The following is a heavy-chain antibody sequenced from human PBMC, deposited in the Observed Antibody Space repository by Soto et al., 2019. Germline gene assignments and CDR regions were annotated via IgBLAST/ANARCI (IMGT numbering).Heavy chain of an antibody. CDR1: GFSFSSFW. CDR2: MNQDGSEI. Sequence: GGSLRLSCVGSGFSFSSFWICGIRQTPGRGLEWVTNMNQDGSEIAYADSVRGRFTISRDNARNAVYLQMNSLRDEDTAVYYCARDRTVTTEIIDYWGQGTLVTVSS. D-gene: IGHD4-17*01. CDR3: ARDRTVTTEIIDY. J-gene: IGHJ4*02. V-gene: IGHV3-7*01.